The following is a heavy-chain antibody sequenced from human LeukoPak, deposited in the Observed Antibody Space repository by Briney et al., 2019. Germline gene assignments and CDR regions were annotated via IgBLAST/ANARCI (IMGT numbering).Heavy chain of an antibody. J-gene: IGHJ4*02. Sequence: GESLKISCQGFGYTFTTSWIGWVRQLPGKGLEWMAIIYAGNSDAKYSPSFQGQVSISTDRSISTAYLHWISLKASDTAKYYCARRLGATQPYFDFWGQGALVTVSS. D-gene: IGHD1-26*01. CDR1: GYTFTTSW. CDR2: IYAGNSDA. CDR3: ARRLGATQPYFDF. V-gene: IGHV5-51*01.